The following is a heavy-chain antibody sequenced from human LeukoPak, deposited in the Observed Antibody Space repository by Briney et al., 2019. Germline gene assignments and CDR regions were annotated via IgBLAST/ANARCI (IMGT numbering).Heavy chain of an antibody. V-gene: IGHV3-30*03. Sequence: PGRSLRLSCAASGFTFSSYGMHWVRQAPGKGLEWVAVISYDGSNKYYADSVKGRFTISRDNSKNTVYLQMNSLRVEDTAVYYCGRGGPPGYDPFDYWGQGTLVTVSS. D-gene: IGHD5-12*01. CDR3: GRGGPPGYDPFDY. J-gene: IGHJ4*02. CDR2: ISYDGSNK. CDR1: GFTFSSYG.